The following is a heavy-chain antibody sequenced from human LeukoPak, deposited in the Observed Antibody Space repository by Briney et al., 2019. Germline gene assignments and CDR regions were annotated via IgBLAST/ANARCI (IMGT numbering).Heavy chain of an antibody. D-gene: IGHD3-22*01. V-gene: IGHV4-4*07. CDR1: GGSISSYY. CDR2: IYTSGST. J-gene: IGHJ4*02. CDR3: ASEDNSGWFASAY. Sequence: SETLSLTCTVSGGSISSYYWSWIRQPAGKGLEWIGRIYTSGSTNYNPSLKSRVTISVPTSKNQFSLKLSSVTAADTAVYYCASEDNSGWFASAYWGQGLLVTVSS.